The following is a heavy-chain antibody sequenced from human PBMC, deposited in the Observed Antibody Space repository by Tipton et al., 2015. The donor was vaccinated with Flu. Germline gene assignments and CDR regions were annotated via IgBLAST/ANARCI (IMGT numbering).Heavy chain of an antibody. CDR1: GGSISSYY. CDR2: IYYSGST. J-gene: IGHJ4*02. V-gene: IGHV4-59*12. D-gene: IGHD5-24*01. Sequence: TLSLTCTVSGGSISSYYWSWLRQPPGKGLEWIGYIYYSGSTNYNPSLKSRVTISVDTSKNQCSLQLNSVAAADTAVYYCARGGYNLVYWGQGTLVTVSS. CDR3: ARGGYNLVY.